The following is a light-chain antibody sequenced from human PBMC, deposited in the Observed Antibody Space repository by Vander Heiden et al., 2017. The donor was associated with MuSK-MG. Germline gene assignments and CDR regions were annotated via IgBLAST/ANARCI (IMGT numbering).Light chain of an antibody. CDR2: YDS. CDR1: NIGSKS. V-gene: IGLV3-21*04. Sequence: SYVLTQPPSVSVAPGKTARSTCGGNNIGSKSVHWYQQKPGQAPVLVIYYDSDRPSGIPERFSGSNSGNTATLTISRVEAGDEADYYCQVWDSSSDPVYVFGTGTKVTVL. J-gene: IGLJ1*01. CDR3: QVWDSSSDPVYV.